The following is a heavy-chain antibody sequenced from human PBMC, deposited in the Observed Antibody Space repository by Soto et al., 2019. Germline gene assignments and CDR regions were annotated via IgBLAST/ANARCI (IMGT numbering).Heavy chain of an antibody. J-gene: IGHJ4*02. D-gene: IGHD6-6*01. CDR3: AKDSTAYSRSYDFDY. CDR1: GFTFSSYA. V-gene: IGHV3-23*01. Sequence: EVQLLESGGGLVQPGGSLRLSCAASGFTFSSYAMSWVRQAPGKGLEWVSGISGSGGSTYYADSVKGRFTISRDNSKNTLYLQMNSLRAEDTAVYYCAKDSTAYSRSYDFDYWGQGPLVTVSS. CDR2: ISGSGGST.